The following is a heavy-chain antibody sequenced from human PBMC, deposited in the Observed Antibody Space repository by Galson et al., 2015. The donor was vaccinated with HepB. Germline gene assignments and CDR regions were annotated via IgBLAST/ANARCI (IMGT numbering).Heavy chain of an antibody. CDR2: ISGSGGST. CDR1: GFTFSSYA. Sequence: SLRLSCAASGFTFSSYAMSWVRQAPGKGLEWVSAISGSGGSTYYADSVKGRFTISRDNSKNTLYLQMNSLRAEDTAVYYCAKSYCSSTSCYHLDAVDIWGQGTMVTVSS. J-gene: IGHJ3*02. D-gene: IGHD2-2*01. CDR3: AKSYCSSTSCYHLDAVDI. V-gene: IGHV3-23*01.